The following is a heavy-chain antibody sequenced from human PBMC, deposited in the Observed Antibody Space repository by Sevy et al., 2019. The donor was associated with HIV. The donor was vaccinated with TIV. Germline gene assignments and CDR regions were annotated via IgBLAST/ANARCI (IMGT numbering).Heavy chain of an antibody. CDR3: ARDISSSGGAFDY. J-gene: IGHJ4*02. Sequence: SETLSLTCTVSGGSISSGGYYWSWIRQHPGKGLEWIGYIYYSGSTYYNPSLKSRVTISVDTSKNQFSLKLSSVTAADTAVYYCARDISSSGGAFDYWGQGTLATVSS. V-gene: IGHV4-31*03. CDR2: IYYSGST. CDR1: GGSISSGGYY. D-gene: IGHD6-6*01.